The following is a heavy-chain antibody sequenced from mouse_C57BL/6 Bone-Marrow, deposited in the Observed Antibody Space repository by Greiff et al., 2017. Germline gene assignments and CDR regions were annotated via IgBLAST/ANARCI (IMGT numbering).Heavy chain of an antibody. Sequence: EVQLQQSGAELVRPGASVTLSCTASGFNIKDDYMHWVKQRPEQGLEWIGWIDPENGDTEYASKFQGKATITADTSSNTAYLQLSSLTSEDTAVYYCTTLYYEGYWGQGTTLTVSS. CDR1: GFNIKDDY. V-gene: IGHV14-4*01. J-gene: IGHJ2*01. CDR3: TTLYYEGY. D-gene: IGHD2-4*01. CDR2: IDPENGDT.